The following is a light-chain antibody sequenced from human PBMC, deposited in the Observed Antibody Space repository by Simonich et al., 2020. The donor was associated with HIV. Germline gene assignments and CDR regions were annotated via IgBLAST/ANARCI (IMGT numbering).Light chain of an antibody. J-gene: IGKJ4*01. CDR1: QDISNY. V-gene: IGKV1-33*01. CDR2: DAS. Sequence: DIQMTQSPSSLSASVGDRVTITCQASQDISNYLNWYQQKPGKAPEFLIYDASNLETGVPSRFSGSGSGTDFTFTISSLQPEDFAVYYCQQYNNWPTFGGWTKVEIK. CDR3: QQYNNWPT.